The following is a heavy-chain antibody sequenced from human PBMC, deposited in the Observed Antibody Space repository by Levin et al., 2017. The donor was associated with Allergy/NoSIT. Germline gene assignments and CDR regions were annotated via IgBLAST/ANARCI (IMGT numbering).Heavy chain of an antibody. CDR1: GFTFSSYG. D-gene: IGHD5-18*01. Sequence: PGGSLRLSCAASGFTFSSYGMHWVRQAPGKGLEWVAVISYDGSNKYYADSVKGRFTISRDNSKNTLYLQMNSLRAEDTAVYYCAKVGTARELDYWGQGTLVTVSS. J-gene: IGHJ4*02. CDR3: AKVGTARELDY. CDR2: ISYDGSNK. V-gene: IGHV3-30*18.